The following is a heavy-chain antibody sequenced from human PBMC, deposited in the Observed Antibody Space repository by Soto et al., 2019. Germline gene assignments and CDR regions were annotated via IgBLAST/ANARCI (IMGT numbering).Heavy chain of an antibody. V-gene: IGHV4-30-4*01. Sequence: SETLSLTCTVSGGSISSGDYYWSWIRQPPGKGLEWIGYIYYSGSTYYNPSLKSRVTISVDTSKNQFSLKLSSVTAADTAVYYCARVNPREYEKWFDPWGQGTLVTVSS. CDR1: GGSISSGDYY. CDR2: IYYSGST. J-gene: IGHJ5*02. D-gene: IGHD3-10*01. CDR3: ARVNPREYEKWFDP.